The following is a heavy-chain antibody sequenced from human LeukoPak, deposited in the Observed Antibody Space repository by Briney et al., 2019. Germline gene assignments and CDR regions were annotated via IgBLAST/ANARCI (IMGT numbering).Heavy chain of an antibody. CDR1: GFTFSDYW. CDR3: ARGFPANIVVVTAIPDY. J-gene: IGHJ4*02. Sequence: GGSLRLSCAASGFTFSDYWMHWVRQAPGKGLVWVSRISSDGSRVTYADSVKGRFTISRDNAKNTLYLQMNSLRAEDTAVYYCARGFPANIVVVTAIPDYWGQGTLVTVSS. D-gene: IGHD2-21*02. V-gene: IGHV3-74*01. CDR2: ISSDGSRV.